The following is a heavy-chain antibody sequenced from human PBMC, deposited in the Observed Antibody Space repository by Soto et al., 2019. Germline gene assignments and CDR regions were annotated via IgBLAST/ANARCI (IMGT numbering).Heavy chain of an antibody. J-gene: IGHJ4*02. CDR2: IYWDDDK. Sequence: QITLKESGPTLVKPTQTLTLTCTFSGFSRSTSGLGVGWIRKPPGKALDWLALIYWDDDKRYSPSLKSRLTITKDTSKNQVVLTMTNMDPVDTATYYCAHSSGGGYMDYCGQGTLVTVSS. CDR3: AHSSGGGYMDY. V-gene: IGHV2-5*02. CDR1: GFSRSTSGLG. D-gene: IGHD6-19*01.